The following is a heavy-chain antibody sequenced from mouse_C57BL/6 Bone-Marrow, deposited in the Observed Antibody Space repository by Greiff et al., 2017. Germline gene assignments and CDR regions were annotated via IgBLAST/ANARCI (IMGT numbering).Heavy chain of an antibody. Sequence: QVQLQQPGAELVKPGASVKVSCKASGYTFTSYWMHWVKQRPGQGLEWIGRIHPSDSETNYNQKFKGKATLTVDKSSSTAYMQLSSLTSEDSAVYYCAIGPVVALAMDYWGQGTSVTVSS. CDR3: AIGPVVALAMDY. CDR2: IHPSDSET. CDR1: GYTFTSYW. J-gene: IGHJ4*01. V-gene: IGHV1-74*01. D-gene: IGHD1-1*01.